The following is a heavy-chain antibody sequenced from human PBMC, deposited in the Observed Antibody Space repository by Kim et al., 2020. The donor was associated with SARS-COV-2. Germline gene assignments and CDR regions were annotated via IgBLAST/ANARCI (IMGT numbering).Heavy chain of an antibody. V-gene: IGHV3-73*01. D-gene: IGHD5-18*01. J-gene: IGHJ4*02. CDR3: AGRSADTAMLTSEY. Sequence: AASVKGRFTISRDDSKNTAYLQMNSLKTEDTAVYYCAGRSADTAMLTSEYWGQGTLVTVSS.